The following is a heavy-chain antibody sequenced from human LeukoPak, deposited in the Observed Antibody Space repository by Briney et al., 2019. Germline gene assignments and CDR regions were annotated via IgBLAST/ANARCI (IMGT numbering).Heavy chain of an antibody. CDR3: ARHPFATPFDH. V-gene: IGHV4-59*08. CDR2: VFYTGDT. CDR1: GASISSFY. J-gene: IGHJ4*02. Sequence: PSETLSLTCAVSGASISSFYWSWIRQPPGKGLEWIGNVFYTGDTNYNPSLKSRVTVSLDTFKSQVSLSLTSVTAADTAVYYCARHPFATPFDHWGRGTLVTVSS.